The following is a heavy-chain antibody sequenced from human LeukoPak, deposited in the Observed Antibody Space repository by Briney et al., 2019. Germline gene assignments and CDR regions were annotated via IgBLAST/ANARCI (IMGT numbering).Heavy chain of an antibody. CDR1: GFTFSSYG. Sequence: GGSLRLSCAASGFTFSSYGMSWVRQAPGKGLEWVSAISGSGGSTYYADSVKGRFTISRDNAKNSLYLQMNSLRAGDTAVYYCAREGGSNYYYYMDVWGKGTTVTVSS. CDR2: ISGSGGST. CDR3: AREGGSNYYYYMDV. J-gene: IGHJ6*03. V-gene: IGHV3-23*01. D-gene: IGHD3-16*01.